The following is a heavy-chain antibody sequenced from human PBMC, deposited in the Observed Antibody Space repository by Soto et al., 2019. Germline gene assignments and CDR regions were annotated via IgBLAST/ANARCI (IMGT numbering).Heavy chain of an antibody. J-gene: IGHJ5*02. CDR3: AKDMDSSSWWNWFDP. D-gene: IGHD6-13*01. CDR1: GFTFSSYA. V-gene: IGHV3-23*01. CDR2: ISGSGGST. Sequence: GSLRLSCAASGFTFSSYAMSWVRQAPGKGLEWVSAISGSGGSTYYADSVKGRFTISRDNSKDTLYLQMNSLRAEDTAVYYCAKDMDSSSWWNWFDPWGQGTLVTVSS.